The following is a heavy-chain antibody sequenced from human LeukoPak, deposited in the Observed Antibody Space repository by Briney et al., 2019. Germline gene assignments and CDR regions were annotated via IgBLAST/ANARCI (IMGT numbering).Heavy chain of an antibody. J-gene: IGHJ4*02. D-gene: IGHD1-26*01. V-gene: IGHV3-74*01. CDR3: ARGGSGNSYLVHI. CDR1: GFTFSSYW. CDR2: ISTDGSST. Sequence: GGSLRLSCAASGFTFSSYWMHWVRQAPGKGLVWVSLISTDGSSTRYADSVKGRFTISRDNAKNTLYVQMNSLRAEDTAVYYCARGGSGNSYLVHIWGQGTLITVSS.